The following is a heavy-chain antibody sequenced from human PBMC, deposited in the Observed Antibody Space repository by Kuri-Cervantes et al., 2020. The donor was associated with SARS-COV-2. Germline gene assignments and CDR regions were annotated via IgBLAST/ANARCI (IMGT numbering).Heavy chain of an antibody. J-gene: IGHJ5*02. D-gene: IGHD3-3*01. CDR2: INPDSGGT. CDR3: ARDRGYYDFWSGYYDVWFDP. CDR1: GYTFTGYY. V-gene: IGHV1-2*02. Sequence: ASVKVSCKASGYTFTGYYMHWVRQAPGQGLEWMGWINPDSGGTNYAQKFQGRVTMTRDTSISTAYMELSRLRSDDTAVYYCARDRGYYDFWSGYYDVWFDPWGQGTLVTVSS.